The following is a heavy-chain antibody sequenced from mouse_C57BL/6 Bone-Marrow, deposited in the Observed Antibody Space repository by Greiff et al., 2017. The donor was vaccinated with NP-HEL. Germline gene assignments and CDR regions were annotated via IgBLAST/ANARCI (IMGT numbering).Heavy chain of an antibody. J-gene: IGHJ1*03. D-gene: IGHD1-1*02. V-gene: IGHV1-81*01. CDR3: ASYGPYWYFDV. CDR1: GYTFTSYG. Sequence: VQLQQSGAELARPGASVKLSCKASGYTFTSYGISWVKQRTGQGLEWIGEIYPRSGNTYYNEKFKGKATLTADKSSSTAYMALRSLTSEDSAVYFCASYGPYWYFDVWGTGTTVTVSS. CDR2: IYPRSGNT.